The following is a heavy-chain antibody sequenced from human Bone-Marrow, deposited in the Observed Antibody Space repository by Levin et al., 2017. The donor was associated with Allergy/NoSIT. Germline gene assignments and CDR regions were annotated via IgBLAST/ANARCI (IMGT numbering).Heavy chain of an antibody. J-gene: IGHJ2*01. Sequence: GSLRLSCSVSGDSINNDYWSWIRQPPGKGPEWIGYLYYSGSTNYNPSLKSRVTMSIDKSKNQFSLRLTSVTAADTAVYYCARGRLYWYFDLWGRGTLVTVSS. CDR3: ARGRLYWYFDL. CDR1: GDSINNDY. CDR2: LYYSGST. V-gene: IGHV4-59*01.